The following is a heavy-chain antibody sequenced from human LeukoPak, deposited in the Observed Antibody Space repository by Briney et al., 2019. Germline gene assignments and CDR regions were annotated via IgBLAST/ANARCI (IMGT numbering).Heavy chain of an antibody. Sequence: SETLSLTCTVSGGSITSSSYYWGWARHPPGKGLEWIGSIFYSGSTYYNPSLKSRVTISVDTSKTQFSLKLSSVTAADTAVYYCAKQQLVRCFDYWGQGTLVTVSS. V-gene: IGHV4-39*01. CDR2: IFYSGST. CDR3: AKQQLVRCFDY. J-gene: IGHJ4*02. CDR1: GGSITSSSYY. D-gene: IGHD6-13*01.